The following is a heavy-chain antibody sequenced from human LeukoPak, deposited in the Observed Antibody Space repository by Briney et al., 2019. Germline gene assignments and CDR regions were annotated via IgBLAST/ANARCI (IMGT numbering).Heavy chain of an antibody. CDR2: IRYDGSNK. CDR1: GFTFSSYG. J-gene: IGHJ4*02. Sequence: GGSLRLSCAASGFTFSSYGMHWVRQAPGKGLEWVAFIRYDGSNKYYADSVKGRFTISRDNSKNTLYLQMSSLRAEDTAVYYCAKDRRSGMITFGGVIVELFDCWGQGTLVTVSS. D-gene: IGHD3-16*02. V-gene: IGHV3-30*02. CDR3: AKDRRSGMITFGGVIVELFDC.